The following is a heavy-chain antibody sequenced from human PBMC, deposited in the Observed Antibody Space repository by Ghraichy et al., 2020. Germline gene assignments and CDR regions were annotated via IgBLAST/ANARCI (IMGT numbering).Heavy chain of an antibody. CDR3: ARRRSSGIDL. V-gene: IGHV4-39*01. J-gene: IGHJ5*02. CDR1: GGSISSSGYF. Sequence: SETLSLTCTVSGGSISSSGYFWGWIRQPPGKGLEWIGSINYSGNTYYNPSLRSRLTLSGDTSNSQFSLKLSSVTAADTAFYYCARRRSSGIDLWGQGTLVTVSS. D-gene: IGHD1-14*01. CDR2: INYSGNT.